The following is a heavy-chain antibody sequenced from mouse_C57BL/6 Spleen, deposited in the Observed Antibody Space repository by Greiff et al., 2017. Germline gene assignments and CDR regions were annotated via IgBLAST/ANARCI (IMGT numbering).Heavy chain of an antibody. CDR3: AREVDGYKGYYAMDY. CDR1: GYTFTSYW. D-gene: IGHD2-3*01. CDR2: IHPNGGST. J-gene: IGHJ4*01. V-gene: IGHV1-64*01. Sequence: QVQLQQPGAELVKPGASVKLSCKASGYTFTSYWMHWVKQRPGQGLEWIGMIHPNGGSTNYNEKFKSKATLTVDKSSSTAYMQLSSLTSEDSAVYYCAREVDGYKGYYAMDYWGQGTSVTVSS.